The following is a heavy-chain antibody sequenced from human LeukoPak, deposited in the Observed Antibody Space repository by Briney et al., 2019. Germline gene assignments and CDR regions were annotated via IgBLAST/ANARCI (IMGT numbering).Heavy chain of an antibody. CDR3: ARDISQGAYNWFDP. CDR2: IYSGDNT. J-gene: IGHJ5*02. V-gene: IGHV3-53*01. Sequence: GVSLRLSCAASGFTVSSNYMSWVRQAPGKGLEWVSVIYSGDNTFYADSVKGRFTISRDNSKNTLFLQMNGLRADDTATYYCARDISQGAYNWFDPWGQGTLVTVCS. CDR1: GFTVSSNY. D-gene: IGHD3-3*02.